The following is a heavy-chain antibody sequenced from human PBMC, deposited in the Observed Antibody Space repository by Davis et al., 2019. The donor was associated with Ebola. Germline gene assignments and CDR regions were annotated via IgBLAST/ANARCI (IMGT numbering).Heavy chain of an antibody. V-gene: IGHV4-31*03. CDR1: GDSMSSRRYY. J-gene: IGHJ5*02. CDR2: IYYSGST. D-gene: IGHD3-22*01. Sequence: SETLSLTCTVSGDSMSSRRYYWSWIRQPPGKGLEWIGYIYYSGSTYYNPSLKSRVTISVDTSKNQFSLKLSSVTAADTAVYYCAREGRYYDSSGYKNWFDPWGQGTLVTVSS. CDR3: AREGRYYDSSGYKNWFDP.